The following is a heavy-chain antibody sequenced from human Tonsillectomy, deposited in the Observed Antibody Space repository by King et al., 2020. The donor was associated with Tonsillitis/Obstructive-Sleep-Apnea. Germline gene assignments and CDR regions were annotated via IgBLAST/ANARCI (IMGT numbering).Heavy chain of an antibody. CDR3: AKVRLAYCSSTSCCYFDF. CDR1: GFTFSSYA. J-gene: IGHJ4*02. Sequence: VQLVGSGGGLVQPGGSLRLSCAASGFTFSSYAMNWVRQAPGKVLEWVSLISGSGGSTYYADSVKGRFTISRDNSKNTLYLQMNSLRAEDTAVYYCAKVRLAYCSSTSCCYFDFWGQGTLVTVSS. CDR2: ISGSGGST. V-gene: IGHV3-23*04. D-gene: IGHD2-2*01.